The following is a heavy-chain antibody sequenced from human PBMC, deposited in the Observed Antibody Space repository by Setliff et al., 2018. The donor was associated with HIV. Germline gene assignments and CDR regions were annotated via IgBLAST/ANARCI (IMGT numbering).Heavy chain of an antibody. CDR1: GDSVSSVHYY. J-gene: IGHJ6*03. D-gene: IGHD1-20*01. CDR3: ARGIGTRYNYYMDV. CDR2: IYTSGNM. V-gene: IGHV4-61*02. Sequence: SETLSLTCSVSGDSVSSVHYYWNWFRQPAGKGLESLGRIYTSGNMIYNPSLKSRVTMSADTSRNQLSLKLSSVTAADTAVYYRARGIGTRYNYYMDVWGIGTTVTVSS.